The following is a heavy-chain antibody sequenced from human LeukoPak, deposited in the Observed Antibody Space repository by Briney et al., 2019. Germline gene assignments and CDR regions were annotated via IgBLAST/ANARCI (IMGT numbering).Heavy chain of an antibody. CDR1: GYTFTGYY. CDR2: INPNSGGT. Sequence: ASVKVSCKASGYTFTGYYMHWVRQAPGQGLEWMGWINPNSGGTNYAQKFQGRVTMTRDTSISTAYMELSRLRSDDTAVYYCARGERITMIAVVMDYWGQGTLVTVSS. J-gene: IGHJ4*02. CDR3: ARGERITMIAVVMDY. V-gene: IGHV1-2*02. D-gene: IGHD3-22*01.